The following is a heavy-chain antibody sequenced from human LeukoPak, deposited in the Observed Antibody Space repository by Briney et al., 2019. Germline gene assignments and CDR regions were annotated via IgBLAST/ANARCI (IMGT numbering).Heavy chain of an antibody. Sequence: PSETLSLTCTVSGGSINNYYWSWIRQPAGKGLEWIGRIYTSGSTNYNPSLKSRVTMSVDTSKNQFSLKLSSVTAADTAVYYCARYRGFARTGYYYMDVWGKGTTVTVSS. CDR1: GGSINNYY. J-gene: IGHJ6*03. CDR2: IYTSGST. CDR3: ARYRGFARTGYYYMDV. D-gene: IGHD1-26*01. V-gene: IGHV4-4*07.